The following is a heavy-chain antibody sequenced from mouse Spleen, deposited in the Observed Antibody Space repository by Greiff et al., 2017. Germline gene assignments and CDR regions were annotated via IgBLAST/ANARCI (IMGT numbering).Heavy chain of an antibody. CDR3: ARDPNYYGSRYFDV. D-gene: IGHD1-1*01. CDR2: ISDGGSYT. Sequence: EVMLVESGGGLVKPGGSLKLSCAASGFTFSSYAMSWVRQTPEKRLEWVATISDGGSYTYYPDNVKGRFTISRDNAKNNLYLQMSHLKSEDTAMYYCARDPNYYGSRYFDVWGTGTTVTVSS. V-gene: IGHV5-4*01. J-gene: IGHJ1*03. CDR1: GFTFSSYA.